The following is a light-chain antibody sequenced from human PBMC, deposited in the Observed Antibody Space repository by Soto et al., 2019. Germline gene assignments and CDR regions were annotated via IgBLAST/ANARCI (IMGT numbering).Light chain of an antibody. CDR3: QQRRYWPVT. CDR1: QSVSSY. J-gene: IGKJ1*01. V-gene: IGKV3-11*01. CDR2: DAS. Sequence: EIVLTQSPAILSMSPGERATLSCRASQSVSSYFAWYQQKPGQAPRLLIYDASNRATGVPARFSSSGSGTDCTLTISSLEPEDFAVYYCQQRRYWPVTFGQGTKVEIK.